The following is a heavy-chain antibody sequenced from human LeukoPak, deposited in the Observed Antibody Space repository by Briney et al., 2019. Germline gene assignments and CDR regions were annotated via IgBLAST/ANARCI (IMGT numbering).Heavy chain of an antibody. Sequence: SETLSLTCIVSGGSISGGNYYWGWIRRAPGKGLEWIGGISSSGNTYYNPSLKSRITISIDTSKNHFSLKLSSVTAADTAVYYCARLGAGPTYYDFWSGYSSFYFDYWGQGTLVTVSS. D-gene: IGHD3-3*01. CDR2: ISSSGNT. V-gene: IGHV4-39*02. CDR3: ARLGAGPTYYDFWSGYSSFYFDY. CDR1: GGSISGGNYY. J-gene: IGHJ4*02.